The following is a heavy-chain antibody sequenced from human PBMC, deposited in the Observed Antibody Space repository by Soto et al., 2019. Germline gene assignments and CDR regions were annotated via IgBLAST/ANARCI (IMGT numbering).Heavy chain of an antibody. V-gene: IGHV3-23*01. D-gene: IGHD3-3*01. CDR2: ISGSGDTT. J-gene: IGHJ6*02. CDR1: GFTFRSYT. CDR3: VKDRGDLWSGAPLGDGMDV. Sequence: EVQLLESGGGLVQPGGSLRLSCAAFGFTFRSYTMRWVRQAPGKGLQWVSGISGSGDTTNYADSAKGRFTVSRENSKNTVYLQMNSLRADDTALYYCVKDRGDLWSGAPLGDGMDVWGHGTTVTVSS.